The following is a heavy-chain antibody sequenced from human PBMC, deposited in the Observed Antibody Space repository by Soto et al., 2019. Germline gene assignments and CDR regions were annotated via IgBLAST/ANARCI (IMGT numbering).Heavy chain of an antibody. J-gene: IGHJ3*02. D-gene: IGHD6-6*01. V-gene: IGHV3-9*01. Sequence: EVQLVESGGGLVQPGRSLRLSCAASGFTFDDYAMHWVRQAPGKGLEWVSGISWNSGSIGYADSVKGRFTISRDNAKNSMYLQMNRLRAEDTDLYDCAKVPKVGIAARGDAFDIWGQGTMVTVSS. CDR2: ISWNSGSI. CDR1: GFTFDDYA. CDR3: AKVPKVGIAARGDAFDI.